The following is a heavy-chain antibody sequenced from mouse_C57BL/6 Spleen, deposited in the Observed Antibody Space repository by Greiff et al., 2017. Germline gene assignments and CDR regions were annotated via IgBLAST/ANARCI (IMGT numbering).Heavy chain of an antibody. CDR2: ISSGSSTI. CDR3: ARDDYDRGYAMDY. J-gene: IGHJ4*01. D-gene: IGHD2-4*01. CDR1: GFTFRDYG. V-gene: IGHV5-17*01. Sequence: EVKLVESGGGLVKPGGSLKLSCAASGFTFRDYGMHWVRQAPEKGLEWVAYISSGSSTIYYADTVKGRFTISRDNAKNTLFLQMTSLRSEDTAMYYGARDDYDRGYAMDYWGQGTSVTVSS.